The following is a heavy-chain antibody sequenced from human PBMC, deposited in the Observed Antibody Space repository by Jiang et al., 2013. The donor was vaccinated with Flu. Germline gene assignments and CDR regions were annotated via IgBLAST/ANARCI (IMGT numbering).Heavy chain of an antibody. V-gene: IGHV1-18*01. Sequence: SGAEVKKPGASVKVSCKASGYAFTSYGISWVRQAPGQGLEWMGWISAYNGNTNYAQKLQGRVTMTTDTSTSTAYMELRSLRSDDTAVYYCARVYSDDSSGSDYFFPGTIKIDYFDYWGQGTLVTVSS. D-gene: IGHD3-22*01. CDR1: GYAFTSYG. J-gene: IGHJ4*02. CDR2: ISAYNGNT. CDR3: ARVYSDDSSGSDYFFPGTIKIDYFDY.